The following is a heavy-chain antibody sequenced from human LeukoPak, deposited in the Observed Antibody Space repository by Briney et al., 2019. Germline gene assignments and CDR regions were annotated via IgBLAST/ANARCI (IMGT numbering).Heavy chain of an antibody. CDR1: GFTVSSNY. Sequence: GSLRLSCAASGFTVSSNYMSWVRQAPGKGLEWIGEINHSGSTNYNPSLKSRVTISVDTSKNQFSLKLSSVTAADTAVYYCARFEGRDTGLDYWGQGTLVTVSS. CDR2: INHSGST. CDR3: ARFEGRDTGLDY. D-gene: IGHD5-18*01. V-gene: IGHV4-34*01. J-gene: IGHJ4*02.